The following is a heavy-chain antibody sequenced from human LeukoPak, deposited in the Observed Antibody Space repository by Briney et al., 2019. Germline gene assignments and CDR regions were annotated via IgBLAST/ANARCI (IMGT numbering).Heavy chain of an antibody. CDR1: GFTLSSYS. D-gene: IGHD2-21*01. V-gene: IGHV3-48*02. Sequence: GGSLRLSCAASGFTLSSYSMNWVRQAPGKGLEWVSYISSSSSTIYYADSVKGRFTISRDNAKISLYLQMNSLRDEDTAVYYCARVWQDYSGVDYWGQRTLVTVSS. J-gene: IGHJ4*02. CDR3: ARVWQDYSGVDY. CDR2: ISSSSSTI.